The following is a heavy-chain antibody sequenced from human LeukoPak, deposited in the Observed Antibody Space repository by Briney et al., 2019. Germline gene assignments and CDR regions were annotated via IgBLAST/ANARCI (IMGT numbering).Heavy chain of an antibody. J-gene: IGHJ4*02. Sequence: GGSLRLSCAASGFTFSSYAMHWVRQAPGKELEWVAVISYDGSNKYYADSVKGRFTISRDNSKNTLYLQMNGLRAEDTAVYYCARVSRIVVVITSFDYWGQGTLVTVSS. CDR1: GFTFSSYA. D-gene: IGHD3-22*01. CDR3: ARVSRIVVVITSFDY. CDR2: ISYDGSNK. V-gene: IGHV3-30*04.